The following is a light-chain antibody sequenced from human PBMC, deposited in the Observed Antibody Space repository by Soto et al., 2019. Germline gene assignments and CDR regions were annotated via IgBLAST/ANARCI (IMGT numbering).Light chain of an antibody. CDR3: QQYNWFPFT. CDR1: QGIANY. J-gene: IGKJ3*01. V-gene: IGKV1-27*01. CDR2: GAS. Sequence: DIQMTQSPSSLAASVGDRVTISCRASQGIANYLAWYQQEPGKVPKLLIYGASTLPSGVSSRFTGSGSGTEFTLTISSLQPEDVATYYCQQYNWFPFTVGPWTKVDIK.